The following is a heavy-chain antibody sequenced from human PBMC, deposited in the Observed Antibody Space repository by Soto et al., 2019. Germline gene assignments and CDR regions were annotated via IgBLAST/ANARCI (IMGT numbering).Heavy chain of an antibody. J-gene: IGHJ6*02. Sequence: GESLKISCKGSGYSFTSYWIGWVRQMPVKGLEWMGIIYPGDSDTRYSPSFQGQVTISADKSISTAYLQWSSLKASDTAMYYCARRDTAMVRDYYYYGMDVWGQGTTVTVSS. D-gene: IGHD5-18*01. CDR2: IYPGDSDT. CDR1: GYSFTSYW. CDR3: ARRDTAMVRDYYYYGMDV. V-gene: IGHV5-51*01.